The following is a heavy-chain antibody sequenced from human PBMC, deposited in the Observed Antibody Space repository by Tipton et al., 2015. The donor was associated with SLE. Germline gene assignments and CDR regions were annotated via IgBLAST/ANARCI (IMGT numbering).Heavy chain of an antibody. CDR3: ARVRFFGY. V-gene: IGHV4-38-2*02. CDR2: IYHSGDT. J-gene: IGHJ4*02. CDR1: GYSIFDGYY. Sequence: GLVKPSETLSLTCTVSGYSIFDGYYWGWIRQPPGKGPEWIGTIYHSGDTYYNPSLKSRVTLTVDTSKNQFSLSLNSVTAADTAVYYCARVRFFGYWGQGALVTVSS. D-gene: IGHD3-10*01.